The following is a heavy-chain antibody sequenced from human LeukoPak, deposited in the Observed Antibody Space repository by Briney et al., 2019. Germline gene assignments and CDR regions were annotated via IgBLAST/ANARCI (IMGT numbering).Heavy chain of an antibody. CDR1: GGSISSYY. V-gene: IGHV4-34*01. J-gene: IGHJ5*02. Sequence: PSETLSLTCTVSGGSISSYYWSWIRQPPGKGLEWIGEINHSGSTNYNPSLKSRVTISVDTSKNQFSLKLSSVTAADTAVYYCARGRGIQLDRNNWFDPWGQGTLVTVSS. D-gene: IGHD5-18*01. CDR2: INHSGST. CDR3: ARGRGIQLDRNNWFDP.